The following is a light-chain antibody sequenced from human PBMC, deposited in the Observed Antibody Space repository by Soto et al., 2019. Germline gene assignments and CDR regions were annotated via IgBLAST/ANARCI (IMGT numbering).Light chain of an antibody. V-gene: IGKV1-39*01. Sequence: DIQLTQTPASLSASVGDRVTITCRASDDIGSNLNWYQHQTGTAPKLLIYAASSLQGGVPSRFSGSGYGTQFTLTISGLQTEDFATYYCQQSYKILTFGGGTRLEIK. J-gene: IGKJ5*01. CDR3: QQSYKILT. CDR2: AAS. CDR1: DDIGSN.